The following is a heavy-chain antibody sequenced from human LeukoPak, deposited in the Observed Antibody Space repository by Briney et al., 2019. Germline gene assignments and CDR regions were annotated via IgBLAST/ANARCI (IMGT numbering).Heavy chain of an antibody. J-gene: IGHJ5*02. V-gene: IGHV5-51*01. D-gene: IGHD2-15*01. CDR3: ARQEYCSGGSCYTWFDP. CDR2: IYPADSDI. CDR1: GYRINNYW. Sequence: PGESLKISCKGSGYRINNYWIGWVRQMPGKGLEWMGIIYPADSDIRYSPSFQGQVTISADKSISTVYLQWSSLKASDTAMYYCARQEYCSGGSCYTWFDPWGQGTLVTVSS.